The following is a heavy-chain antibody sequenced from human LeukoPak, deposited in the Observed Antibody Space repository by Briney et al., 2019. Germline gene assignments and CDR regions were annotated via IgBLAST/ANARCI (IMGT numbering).Heavy chain of an antibody. V-gene: IGHV3-48*02. CDR2: ISSSDNTI. J-gene: IGHJ4*02. CDR1: GFLVSSYE. Sequence: GGSLRLSCVASGFLVSSYEMNRVRQAPGKGLEWVSYISSSDNTIHYADSVKGRFTISRDNAKNSLYLEMNSLRDEDTAVYYCARVHRGYSYGRLDYWGQGTLVTVSS. CDR3: ARVHRGYSYGRLDY. D-gene: IGHD5-18*01.